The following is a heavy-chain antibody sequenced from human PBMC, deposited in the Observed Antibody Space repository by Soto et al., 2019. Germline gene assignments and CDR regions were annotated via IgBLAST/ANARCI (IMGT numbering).Heavy chain of an antibody. CDR2: ISAHNGNT. J-gene: IGHJ4*02. CDR1: GYTFTSYG. Sequence: QVHLVQSGAEVKKPGASVKVSCKASGYTFTSYGITWVRQAPGQGLEWMGGISAHNGNTDYAQKLQGRVIVTRDTSTSPAYMELRSLRSDDTAVYYGARGRYGDYWGQGALVTVSS. V-gene: IGHV1-18*01. D-gene: IGHD1-1*01. CDR3: ARGRYGDY.